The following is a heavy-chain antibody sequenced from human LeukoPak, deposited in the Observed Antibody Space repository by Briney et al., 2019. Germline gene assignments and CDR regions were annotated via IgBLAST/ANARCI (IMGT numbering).Heavy chain of an antibody. V-gene: IGHV3-7*03. Sequence: PGGSLRLSCTASGFNFSTYWMTWVRQVPGKGLEWVANIKEDGSEIYYVDAVKGRFTISRDNAKNSLYLQMNSLRAEDTALYYCAKDVDSGYESYFDYWGQGTLVTVSS. D-gene: IGHD5-12*01. CDR1: GFNFSTYW. CDR2: IKEDGSEI. CDR3: AKDVDSGYESYFDY. J-gene: IGHJ4*02.